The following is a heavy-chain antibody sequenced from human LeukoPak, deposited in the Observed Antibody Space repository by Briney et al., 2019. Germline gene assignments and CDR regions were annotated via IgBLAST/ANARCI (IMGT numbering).Heavy chain of an antibody. J-gene: IGHJ3*02. CDR3: ASSLRFLEWYAFDI. V-gene: IGHV4-59*01. CDR1: GGSISSYY. D-gene: IGHD3-3*01. CDR2: IYYSGST. Sequence: PSETLSLTCTVSGGSISSYYWSWIRQPPGKGLEWIGYIYYSGSTNYNPPLKSRVTISVDTSKNQFSLKLSSVTAADTAVYYCASSLRFLEWYAFDIWGQGTMVTVSS.